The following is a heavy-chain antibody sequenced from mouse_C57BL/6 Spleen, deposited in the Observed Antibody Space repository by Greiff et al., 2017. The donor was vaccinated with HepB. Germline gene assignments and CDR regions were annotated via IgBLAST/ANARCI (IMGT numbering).Heavy chain of an antibody. CDR1: GFNIKDYY. V-gene: IGHV14-1*01. CDR2: IDPEDGDT. CDR3: AGEGDYNGSSCIDY. Sequence: DVQLQESGAELVRPGASVKLSCTASGFNIKDYYMHWVKQRPEQGLEWIGRIDPEDGDTEYAPKFQGKGTMTADTSSNTAYLQLSSLTSEDTAVYYYAGEGDYNGSSCIDYWGQGTPVTVSA. D-gene: IGHD1-1*01. J-gene: IGHJ2*01.